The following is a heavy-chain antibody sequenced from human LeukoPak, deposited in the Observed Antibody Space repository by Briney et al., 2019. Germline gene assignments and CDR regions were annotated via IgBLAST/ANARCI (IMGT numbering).Heavy chain of an antibody. V-gene: IGHV1-24*01. J-gene: IGHJ4*02. D-gene: IGHD6-19*01. CDR2: VDPEDDET. CDR1: GNTLSELS. Sequence: GASVKVSCKVSGNTLSELSMHWVRQAPGRGLEWMGGVDPEDDETIYAQKFQGRVTMTEDTSTDTAYMELSSLRSEDTAVYYCATDQQWQLLGYWGQGTLVTVSS. CDR3: ATDQQWQLLGY.